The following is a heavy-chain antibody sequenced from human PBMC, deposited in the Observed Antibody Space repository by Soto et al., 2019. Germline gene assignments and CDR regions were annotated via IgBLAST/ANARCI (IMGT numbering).Heavy chain of an antibody. V-gene: IGHV4-59*01. J-gene: IGHJ4*02. Sequence: SETLSLTCSVSGGSIRSYYWSWIRQPPGKGLEWSGYIYYSGSTNYNPSLKSRVSISVDTSKNQFSLKLSSVTAADTAVYYCARHPVVVPAAINYFDSWGQGTLVTVSS. D-gene: IGHD2-2*02. CDR2: IYYSGST. CDR3: ARHPVVVPAAINYFDS. CDR1: GGSIRSYY.